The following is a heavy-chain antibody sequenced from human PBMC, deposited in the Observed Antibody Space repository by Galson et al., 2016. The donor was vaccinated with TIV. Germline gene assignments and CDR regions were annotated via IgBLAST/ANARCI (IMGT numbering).Heavy chain of an antibody. J-gene: IGHJ4*02. CDR3: AKVGARGYGDYPYYLAY. CDR2: ITSTGSNK. V-gene: IGHV3-30*18. D-gene: IGHD4-17*01. CDR1: GFTLSIYA. Sequence: SLRLSCAASGFTLSIYAMHWVRQAPGQGLGWVGHITSTGSNKCYADSVKGRFTISRDNSRNTLYLQMNSLRVEDTAGDYCAKVGARGYGDYPYYLAYWGQGTLVTVSS.